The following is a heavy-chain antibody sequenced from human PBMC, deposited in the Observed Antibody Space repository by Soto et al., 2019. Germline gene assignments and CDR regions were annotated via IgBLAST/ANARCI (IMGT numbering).Heavy chain of an antibody. CDR3: ASGPKSGGLSPYYFDY. Sequence: PGGSLRLSCAASGFTFSSYWMSWVRQAPGKGLEWVANIKQDGSEKYYVDSVKGRFTISRDNAKNSLYLQMNSLRAEDTAVYYCASGPKSGGLSPYYFDYWGQGTLVTVSS. V-gene: IGHV3-7*01. CDR1: GFTFSSYW. J-gene: IGHJ4*02. CDR2: IKQDGSEK. D-gene: IGHD3-16*01.